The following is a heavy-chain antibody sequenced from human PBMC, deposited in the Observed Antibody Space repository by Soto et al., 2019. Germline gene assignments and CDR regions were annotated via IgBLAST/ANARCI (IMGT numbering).Heavy chain of an antibody. J-gene: IGHJ4*02. Sequence: SETLSLTCAVYGGSFSGYYWSWIRQPPGKGLEWIGETNHSGSTNYNPALKSRVTISVDTSKNQFSLKLSSVTAADTAVYYWARAPPRYGSGSGGGYWGQGTLVTVSS. V-gene: IGHV4-34*01. CDR3: ARAPPRYGSGSGGGY. CDR2: TNHSGST. CDR1: GGSFSGYY. D-gene: IGHD3-10*01.